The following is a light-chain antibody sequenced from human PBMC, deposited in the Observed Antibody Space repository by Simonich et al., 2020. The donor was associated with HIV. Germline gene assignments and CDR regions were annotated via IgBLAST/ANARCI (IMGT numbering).Light chain of an antibody. J-gene: IGLJ2*01. V-gene: IGLV2-23*02. CDR3: CSYAGSSTYVV. CDR1: SSDFGGYDY. CDR2: DVS. Sequence: QSALTQPASVSGSPGQSITISCTGTSSDFGGYDYVSWYQQHPGKAPKLMISDVSKRPAGVSNRFSGSKSGNTASLTISGLQAEDEADYYCCSYAGSSTYVVFGGGTKLTVL.